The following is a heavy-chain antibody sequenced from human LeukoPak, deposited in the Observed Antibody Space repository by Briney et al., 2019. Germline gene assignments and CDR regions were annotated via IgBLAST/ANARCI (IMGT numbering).Heavy chain of an antibody. CDR3: WKGAQGERRAYYYCYMDV. J-gene: IGHJ6*03. D-gene: IGHD1-26*01. CDR1: GFTFSSYA. CDR2: ISGNGGST. V-gene: IGHV3-23*01. Sequence: GGSLRLSCAASGFTFSSYAMSWVRQAPGKGLEWVSAISGNGGSTYYADSVKGRFTISRDNTKNTLYLQMNSLRAEDTAVYYCWKGAQGERRAYYYCYMDVWSGDSTLTLS.